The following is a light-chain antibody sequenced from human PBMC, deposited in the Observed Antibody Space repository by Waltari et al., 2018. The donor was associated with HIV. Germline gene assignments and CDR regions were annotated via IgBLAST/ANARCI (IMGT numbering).Light chain of an antibody. Sequence: QSVLTQPPSASGTPGPRVTIPCSGSSSNIGSNTVNWYQQLPGTAPKLLIYSNNHRPSGVADRFSGSKSGTSASLAISGLQSEDEADYYCAAWDDSLNCVVFGGGTKLTVL. J-gene: IGLJ2*01. V-gene: IGLV1-44*01. CDR2: SNN. CDR1: SSNIGSNT. CDR3: AAWDDSLNCVV.